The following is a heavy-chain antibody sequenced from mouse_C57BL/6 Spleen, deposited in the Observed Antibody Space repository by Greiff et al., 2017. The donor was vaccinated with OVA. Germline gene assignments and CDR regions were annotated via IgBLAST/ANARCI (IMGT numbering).Heavy chain of an antibody. V-gene: IGHV1-72*01. CDR3: ARNYYGSSYVLGY. J-gene: IGHJ2*01. Sequence: QVQLQQPGAELVKPGASVKLSCKASGYTFTSYWMHWVKQRPGRGLEWIGRIYPNSGGTKYNEKFKSKATLTVDKPSSTAYMQLSSLTSEDSAVYYCARNYYGSSYVLGYWGQGTTLTVSS. CDR2: IYPNSGGT. D-gene: IGHD1-1*01. CDR1: GYTFTSYW.